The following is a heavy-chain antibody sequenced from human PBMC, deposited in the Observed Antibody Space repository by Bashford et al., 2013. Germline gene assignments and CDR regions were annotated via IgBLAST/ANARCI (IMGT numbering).Heavy chain of an antibody. CDR2: ISWNSGSI. V-gene: IGHV3-9*01. D-gene: IGHD6-19*01. Sequence: GGSLRLSCAASGFTFDDFAMHWVRQAPGKGLEWVSGISWNSGSIDYADSVKGRFTISRDNSKNTLYLQMDNLRVEDTAMYYCARVGTSGWTNNYYFDYWGQGTLVTVSS. CDR1: GFTFDDFA. CDR3: ARVGTSGWTNNYYFDY. J-gene: IGHJ4*02.